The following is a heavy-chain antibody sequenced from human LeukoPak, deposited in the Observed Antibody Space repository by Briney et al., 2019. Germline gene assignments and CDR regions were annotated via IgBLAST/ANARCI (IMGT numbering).Heavy chain of an antibody. Sequence: GGSLRLSCAASGFTFSSYSMNWVRQAPGKGLEWVSSISSSSSYIYYADSVKGRFTISRDNAKNSLYLQTNSLRAEDTAVYYCARDQYYYDSSGYSVNVFDYWGQGTLVTVSS. D-gene: IGHD3-22*01. CDR1: GFTFSSYS. CDR2: ISSSSSYI. J-gene: IGHJ4*02. CDR3: ARDQYYYDSSGYSVNVFDY. V-gene: IGHV3-21*01.